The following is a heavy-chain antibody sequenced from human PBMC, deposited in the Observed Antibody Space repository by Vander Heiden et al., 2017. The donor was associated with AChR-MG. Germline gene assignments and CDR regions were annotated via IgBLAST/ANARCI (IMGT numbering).Heavy chain of an antibody. J-gene: IGHJ4*02. CDR3: ASFRKTDFDS. D-gene: IGHD2-21*02. CDR1: GINFSNYT. CDR2: ISISGSTI. Sequence: EVQLVQSGGGLVQPGGSLRLTCAASGINFSNYTMNWFRQAPGKGLEWVSYISISGSTILYADAVQGRFTISRDNAKNSVYLQMNSLRDEDTAVYYCASFRKTDFDSWGQGSQVTVSS. V-gene: IGHV3-48*02.